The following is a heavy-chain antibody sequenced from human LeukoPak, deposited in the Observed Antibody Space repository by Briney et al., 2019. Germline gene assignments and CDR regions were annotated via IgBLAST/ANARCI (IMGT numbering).Heavy chain of an antibody. D-gene: IGHD2-2*01. CDR2: IKEDGSEK. J-gene: IGHJ1*01. V-gene: IGHV3-7*01. CDR1: GFTLSAHW. Sequence: GGSLRLSCAASGFTLSAHWMSWVRQAPGTGLEWVANIKEDGSEKYYVDSVKGRFTISRDIAKNSLYLQMNSLRAEDTAVYYCARANLYCSSTSCGLQHWGQGTLVTVSS. CDR3: ARANLYCSSTSCGLQH.